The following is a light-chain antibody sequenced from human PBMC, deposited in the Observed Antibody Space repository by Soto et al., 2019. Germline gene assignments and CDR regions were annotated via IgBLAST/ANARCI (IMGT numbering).Light chain of an antibody. CDR1: SSNIGGNY. V-gene: IGLV1-47*01. CDR3: AAWDDSLSGVV. J-gene: IGLJ2*01. CDR2: KNE. Sequence: QSVLTRRPSASGTPGQRVTISCSGSSSNIGGNYVYWYQQLPGTAPKLLIYKNEQRPSGVPDRFSGSKSGTSASLAISGLRSEDEADYYCAAWDDSLSGVVFGGGTKLTVL.